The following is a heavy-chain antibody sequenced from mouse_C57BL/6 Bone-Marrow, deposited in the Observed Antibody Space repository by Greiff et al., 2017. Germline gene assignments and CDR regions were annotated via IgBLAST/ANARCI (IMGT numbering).Heavy chain of an antibody. V-gene: IGHV2-4*01. CDR1: GFSLTSYG. CDR2: IWSGGST. J-gene: IGHJ4*01. CDR3: AKGPFYAMDY. Sequence: QVHVKQSGPGLVQPSQSLSITCTVSGFSLTSYGVHWVRQPPGKGLEWLGVIWSGGSTDYNAAFISRLSISKDNSKSQVFFKMNSLQADDTAIYYCAKGPFYAMDYWGQGTSVTVSS.